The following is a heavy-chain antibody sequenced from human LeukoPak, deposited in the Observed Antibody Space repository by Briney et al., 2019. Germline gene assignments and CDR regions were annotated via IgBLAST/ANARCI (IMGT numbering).Heavy chain of an antibody. Sequence: SETLSLTCTVSGGSISSYYWSWIRQPAGKGLERIGRIYTSGSTNYNPSLKSRVTMSVDTSKNQFSLKLSSVTAADTAVYYCARYFSQWLGNYYYYMDVWGKGTTVTVSS. CDR3: ARYFSQWLGNYYYYMDV. D-gene: IGHD6-19*01. J-gene: IGHJ6*03. V-gene: IGHV4-4*07. CDR1: GGSISSYY. CDR2: IYTSGST.